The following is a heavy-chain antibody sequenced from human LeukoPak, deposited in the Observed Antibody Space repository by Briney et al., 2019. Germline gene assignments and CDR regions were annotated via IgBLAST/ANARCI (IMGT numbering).Heavy chain of an antibody. CDR2: IYYSGST. CDR1: GGSINSYY. J-gene: IGHJ6*02. V-gene: IGHV4-59*01. CDR3: ARDNWNYGSSMDV. D-gene: IGHD1-7*01. Sequence: SETLSLTCTVSGGSINSYYWSWIRQPPGKGLEWIGYIYYSGSTNYNPSLKGRVTISVDTSKNQFSLKLSSVTAADTAVYYCARDNWNYGSSMDVWGQGTTVTVSS.